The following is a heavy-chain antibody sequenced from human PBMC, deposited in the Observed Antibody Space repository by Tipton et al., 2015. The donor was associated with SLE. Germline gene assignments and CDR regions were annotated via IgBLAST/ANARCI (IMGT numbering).Heavy chain of an antibody. V-gene: IGHV3-9*01. CDR2: INWNSGTI. J-gene: IGHJ3*01. Sequence: SLRLSCEASGFSFDEYALPWVRQAPGKGLEWVSSINWNSGTIGYADSVKGRFTISRDNTKNSLFLQMNSLRPEDTALYYCANSYGSGSYHDPFDLWGQGTTVTVSS. D-gene: IGHD3-10*01. CDR1: GFSFDEYA. CDR3: ANSYGSGSYHDPFDL.